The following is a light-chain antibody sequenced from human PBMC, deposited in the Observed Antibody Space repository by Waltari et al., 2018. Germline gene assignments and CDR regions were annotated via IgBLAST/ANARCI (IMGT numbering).Light chain of an antibody. J-gene: IGKJ5*01. CDR3: QQLNSYPIT. Sequence: IQLTQSPSSLSASVGDRVTITCRARQGISSNLAWYQQKPGKAPNRLISAASTLQSGVPLRFSGSGSGTDFTLTISSLQPEDFATYYCQQLNSYPITFGQGTRLEIK. CDR1: QGISSN. V-gene: IGKV1-9*01. CDR2: AAS.